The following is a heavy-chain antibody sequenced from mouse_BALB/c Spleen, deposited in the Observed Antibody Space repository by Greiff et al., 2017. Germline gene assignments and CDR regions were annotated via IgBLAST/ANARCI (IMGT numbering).Heavy chain of an antibody. CDR1: GFTFSDYY. J-gene: IGHJ3*01. Sequence: EVKLMESGGGLVKPGGSLKLSCAASGFTFSDYYMYWVRQTPEKRLEWVATISDGGSYTYYPDSVKGRFTISRDNAKNNLYLQMSSLKSEDTAMYYCARDRDGWAYWGQGTLVTVSA. V-gene: IGHV5-4*02. D-gene: IGHD2-3*01. CDR3: ARDRDGWAY. CDR2: ISDGGSYT.